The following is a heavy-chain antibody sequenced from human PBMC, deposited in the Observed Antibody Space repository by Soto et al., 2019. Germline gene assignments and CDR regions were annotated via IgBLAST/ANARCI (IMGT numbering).Heavy chain of an antibody. CDR3: ARGLHPNYYYYYMDV. CDR1: GGSFSGYY. J-gene: IGHJ6*03. Sequence: SETLSLTCAVYGGSFSGYYWSWIRQPPGKGLEWIGEINHSGSTNYNPSLKSRVTISVDTSKNQFSLKLSSVTAADTAVYYCARGLHPNYYYYYMDVWGKGTTVTVSS. CDR2: INHSGST. V-gene: IGHV4-34*01.